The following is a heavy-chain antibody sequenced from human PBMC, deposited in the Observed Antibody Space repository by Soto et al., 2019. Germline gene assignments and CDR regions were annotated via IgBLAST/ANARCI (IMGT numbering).Heavy chain of an antibody. V-gene: IGHV1-69*02. CDR3: ARPNLGRYCSSTSCYTFYGMDV. Sequence: ASVKVSCKASGGTFSSYTISWVRQAPGQGLEWMGRIIPILGIANYAQKFQGRVTITADKSTSTAYMELSSLRSEDTAVYYCARPNLGRYCSSTSCYTFYGMDVWGQGTTVTVSS. CDR2: IIPILGIA. CDR1: GGTFSSYT. J-gene: IGHJ6*02. D-gene: IGHD2-2*02.